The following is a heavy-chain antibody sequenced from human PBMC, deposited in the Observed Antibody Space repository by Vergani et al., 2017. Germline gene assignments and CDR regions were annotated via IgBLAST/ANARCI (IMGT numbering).Heavy chain of an antibody. J-gene: IGHJ6*03. CDR2: IYYSGST. Sequence: QVQLQESGPGLVKPSETLSLTCTVSGGSISSYYWSWIRQPPGKGLEWIGYIYYSGSTNYNPSLKSRVTISVDTSKNQFSLKLSSVTAADTAVYYCARGFRDTKYYYYYYMDVWGKGTTVTVSS. CDR1: GGSISSYY. CDR3: ARGFRDTKYYYYYYMDV. D-gene: IGHD2-8*01. V-gene: IGHV4-59*01.